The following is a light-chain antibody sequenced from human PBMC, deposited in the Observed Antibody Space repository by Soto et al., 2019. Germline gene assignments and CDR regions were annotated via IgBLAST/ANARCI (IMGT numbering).Light chain of an antibody. CDR2: FAS. J-gene: IGKJ5*01. CDR3: QQFRSFPIT. Sequence: DIQMTQSPSSLSASVGDRVTITCRASQNIDSHLAWYQQKPEKAPKPLIYFASTLQSGVPSRFSASGSGTDFTLTISSLQPEDFATYYCQQFRSFPITFGQGTRLEI. V-gene: IGKV1D-16*01. CDR1: QNIDSH.